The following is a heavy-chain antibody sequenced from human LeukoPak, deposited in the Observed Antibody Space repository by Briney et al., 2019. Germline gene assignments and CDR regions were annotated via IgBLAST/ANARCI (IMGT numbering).Heavy chain of an antibody. CDR3: AKTPYFDWLLYLGESGVYFDY. CDR1: GFSVSASY. V-gene: IGHV3-53*01. D-gene: IGHD3-9*01. Sequence: QSGGSLRLSCAASGFSVSASYMSWVRQAPGKGLESVSVISNEGATYYADSVKGRFTISRDNSKNTLYLQMNSLRAEDTAVYYCAKTPYFDWLLYLGESGVYFDYWGQGTLVTVSS. J-gene: IGHJ4*02. CDR2: ISNEGAT.